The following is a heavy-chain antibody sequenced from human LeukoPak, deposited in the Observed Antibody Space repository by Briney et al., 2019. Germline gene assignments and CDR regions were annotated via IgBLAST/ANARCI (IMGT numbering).Heavy chain of an antibody. CDR2: IYNSGGI. V-gene: IGHV4-59*01. CDR1: GGSISSNY. D-gene: IGHD6-25*01. CDR3: AKTRGYTYFDY. J-gene: IGHJ4*02. Sequence: SETLSLTCTVSGGSISSNYWSWIRQPPGKGLEWIGYIYNSGGINYNPSLKSRVAISVDTSKNQFSLKLNSVTAADTAVYYCAKTRGYTYFDYWGQGTLVTV.